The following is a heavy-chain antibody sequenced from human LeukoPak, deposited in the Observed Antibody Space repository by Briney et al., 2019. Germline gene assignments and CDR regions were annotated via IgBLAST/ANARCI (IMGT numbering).Heavy chain of an antibody. D-gene: IGHD6-6*01. V-gene: IGHV3-30*03. Sequence: PGGSLRLSCAASGFTFSSYGMHWVRQAPGKGLEWVAVISYDGSNKYYADSVKGRFTISRDNAKKSLYLQMNSLRDEDTAVYYCVRGGTSRPDYWGQGTLVTVSS. CDR2: ISYDGSNK. CDR3: VRGGTSRPDY. CDR1: GFTFSSYG. J-gene: IGHJ4*02.